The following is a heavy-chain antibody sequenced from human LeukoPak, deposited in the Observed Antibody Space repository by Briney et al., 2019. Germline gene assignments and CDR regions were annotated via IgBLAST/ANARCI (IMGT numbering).Heavy chain of an antibody. D-gene: IGHD6-19*01. CDR1: GFTFSSYG. Sequence: PGGSLRLSCAASGFTFSSYGMHWVRQAPGKGLEWEAVISYDGSNKYYADSVKGRFTISRDNSKNTLYLQMNSLRGEDTAVYYCATTPIAVARNWFDPWGQGTLVTVSS. V-gene: IGHV3-30*03. CDR3: ATTPIAVARNWFDP. J-gene: IGHJ5*02. CDR2: ISYDGSNK.